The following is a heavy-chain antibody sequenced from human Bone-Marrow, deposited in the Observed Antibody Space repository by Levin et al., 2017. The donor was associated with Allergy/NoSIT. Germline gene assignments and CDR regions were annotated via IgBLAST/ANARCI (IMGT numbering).Heavy chain of an antibody. D-gene: IGHD3-9*01. CDR2: IYYSGST. V-gene: IGHV4-39*01. CDR1: GGSIGTSKYY. CDR3: ARLRGSYDILTGYYPYYFDY. Sequence: GSLRLSCTVSGGSIGTSKYYWAWIRQSPGKGLEWIGSIYYSGSTYYNPSLKSRVTMSEDTPKNQFSLSLSSVTAADTAVYYCARLRGSYDILTGYYPYYFDYWGQGTLVTVSS. J-gene: IGHJ4*02.